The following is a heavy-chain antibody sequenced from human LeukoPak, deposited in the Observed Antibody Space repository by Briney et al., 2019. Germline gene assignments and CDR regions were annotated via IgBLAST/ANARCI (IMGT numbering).Heavy chain of an antibody. Sequence: GASVKVSCKASGYTFTGYYMHWVRQAPGQGLEWMGWINPNSGGTNYAQKFQGRVTMTRDTSISTAYMELSRLRSDDTAVYYCPRDPLQWLVQYYFDYWGQGTLVTVSS. J-gene: IGHJ4*02. CDR2: INPNSGGT. CDR1: GYTFTGYY. V-gene: IGHV1-2*02. CDR3: PRDPLQWLVQYYFDY. D-gene: IGHD6-19*01.